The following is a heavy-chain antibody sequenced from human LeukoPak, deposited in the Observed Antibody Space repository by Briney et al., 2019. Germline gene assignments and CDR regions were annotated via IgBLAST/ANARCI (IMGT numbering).Heavy chain of an antibody. CDR2: INHSGGST. V-gene: IGHV1-46*01. J-gene: IGHJ4*02. D-gene: IGHD3/OR15-3a*01. CDR3: ASERKTWGGYDLRSEPNY. CDR1: GYTFTSYY. Sequence: ASVKVSCKASGYTFTSYYMHWVRQAPGQGLEWMGIINHSGGSTSYAQKFQGRVTMTRDMSTSTVYMELSSLRSEDTAVYYCASERKTWGGYDLRSEPNYWGQGTLVTVSS.